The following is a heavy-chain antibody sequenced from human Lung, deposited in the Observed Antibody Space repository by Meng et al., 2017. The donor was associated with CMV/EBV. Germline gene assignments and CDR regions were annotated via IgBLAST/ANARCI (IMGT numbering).Heavy chain of an antibody. CDR3: ARVGGDYYYYGMDD. CDR2: IYYSGST. V-gene: IGHV4-59*01. Sequence: SXTXSPXCPVSGGSISSFYWSWIRQLPGKGLEWIGYIYYSGSTNYNPSLKSRVTISVDTSKNQYSLKLSSVTAADTDVYSCARVGGDYYYYGMDDWGQGSTVTVSS. J-gene: IGHJ6*02. CDR1: GGSISSFY.